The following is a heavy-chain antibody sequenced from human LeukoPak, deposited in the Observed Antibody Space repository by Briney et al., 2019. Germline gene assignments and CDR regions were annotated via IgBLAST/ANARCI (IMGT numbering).Heavy chain of an antibody. CDR1: GGSLSSYSFN. D-gene: IGHD5-24*01. J-gene: IGHJ4*02. CDR2: GYHSGTT. CDR3: ARGSRDGYNTFDY. Sequence: KPLETLFLTCTVPGGSLSSYSFNWGWIPPSPGKGVEWVWSGYHSGTTYYNPSLESRVSIFIDTSKNQFSLKLSSVTAADTAVYYCARGSRDGYNTFDYGGQGTLVTVSS. V-gene: IGHV4-39*01.